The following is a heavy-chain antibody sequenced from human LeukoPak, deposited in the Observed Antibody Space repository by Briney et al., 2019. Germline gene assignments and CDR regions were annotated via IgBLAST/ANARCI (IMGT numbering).Heavy chain of an antibody. J-gene: IGHJ6*04. CDR2: IYTSGST. V-gene: IGHV4-61*02. Sequence: SETLSLTCTVSGYSISSGCYWGWIRQPAGKGLEWIGRIYTSGSTNYNPSLKSRVTISVDTSKNQFSLKLSSVTAADTAVYYCAREFDYGDSLFVWGKGTTVTVSS. CDR3: AREFDYGDSLFV. D-gene: IGHD4-17*01. CDR1: GYSISSGCY.